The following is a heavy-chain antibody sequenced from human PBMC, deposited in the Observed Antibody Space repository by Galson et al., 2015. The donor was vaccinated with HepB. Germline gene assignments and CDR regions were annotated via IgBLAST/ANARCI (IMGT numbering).Heavy chain of an antibody. V-gene: IGHV3-30*04. D-gene: IGHD1/OR15-1a*01. CDR2: ISQDGSIT. CDR1: GFTFSRYT. CDR3: ARSEPRTWHNVDY. Sequence: SLRLSCATSGFTFSRYTMHWVRQAPGRGMEWVAVISQDGSITHHADSVKGRFTISRDNSKNTLYLQMNSLRTEDTAVFYCARSEPRTWHNVDYWGQGTLVTDSS. J-gene: IGHJ4*02.